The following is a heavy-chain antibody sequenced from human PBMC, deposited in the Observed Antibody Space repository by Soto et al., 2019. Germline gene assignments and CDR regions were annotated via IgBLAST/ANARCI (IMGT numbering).Heavy chain of an antibody. Sequence: EVQLVESGGDLVQPRGSLRLSCAASGFTFSNYWMHWVRQAPGKGLMWVSRINPDGSRTTYADSVKGRFAISRDNAKNTVYQQMHSLRAEDAAVYYCARVKLGSYDWFDPWGQGTLVTVSS. CDR3: ARVKLGSYDWFDP. CDR1: GFTFSNYW. V-gene: IGHV3-74*01. D-gene: IGHD3-16*01. J-gene: IGHJ5*02. CDR2: INPDGSRT.